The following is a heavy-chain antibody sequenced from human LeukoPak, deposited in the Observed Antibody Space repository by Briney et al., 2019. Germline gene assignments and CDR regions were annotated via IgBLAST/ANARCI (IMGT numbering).Heavy chain of an antibody. J-gene: IGHJ4*02. Sequence: PGGSLRLSCAVSGFTVSGSYMSWVRQAPGKGLEWVSVIYSGGGTYYADSVKGRFTISRDNAKNSLYLQMNSLRAEDTAVYYCARGLRHAGYWGQGTLVTVSS. CDR2: IYSGGGT. CDR3: ARGLRHAGY. CDR1: GFTVSGSY. V-gene: IGHV3-53*01.